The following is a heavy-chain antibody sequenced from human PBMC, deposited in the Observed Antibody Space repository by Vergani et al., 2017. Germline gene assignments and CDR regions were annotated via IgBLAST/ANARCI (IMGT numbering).Heavy chain of an antibody. CDR3: ARDHPLTDYGDYDVDY. D-gene: IGHD4-17*01. CDR2: ISGSGSAI. CDR1: GFTFSSYE. Sequence: EVQLVEYGGGLVQPGGSLRLSCAASGFTFSSYEMNWVRQAPGKGLEWVSYISGSGSAIYYADSVKGRFTISRDNAKNSLYLQMNSLRAEDTAVYYCARDHPLTDYGDYDVDYWGQGTLVTVSS. J-gene: IGHJ4*02. V-gene: IGHV3-48*03.